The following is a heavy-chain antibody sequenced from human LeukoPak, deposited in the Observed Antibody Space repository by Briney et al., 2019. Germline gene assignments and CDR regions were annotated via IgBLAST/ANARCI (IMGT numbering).Heavy chain of an antibody. J-gene: IGHJ5*02. CDR2: IIPILGIA. D-gene: IGHD3-3*01. Sequence: SVKVSCKASGGTFSSYTISWVRQAPGQGLEWMGRIIPILGIANYAQKFQGRVTITADKSTSTAYMELSSLRSENTAVYYCAGDTAEYYDFWSGPWGQGTLVTVSS. V-gene: IGHV1-69*04. CDR1: GGTFSSYT. CDR3: AGDTAEYYDFWSGP.